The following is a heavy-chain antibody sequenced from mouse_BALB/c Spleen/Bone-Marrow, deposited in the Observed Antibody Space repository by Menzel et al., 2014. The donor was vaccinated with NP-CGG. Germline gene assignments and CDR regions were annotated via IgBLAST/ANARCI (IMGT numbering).Heavy chain of an antibody. J-gene: IGHJ2*01. D-gene: IGHD3-2*02. V-gene: IGHV5-6*01. CDR3: TRRPLQANSYFDC. CDR1: GFTFSSYG. CDR2: ISSGGSST. Sequence: VQLKESGGDLVKPGESLKLSCVASGFTFSSYGMSWVRQTPDKRLEGVATISSGGSSTYYPASVKGRFTISRDNAKSTLYLQMSSLNSEDTAMYYCTRRPLQANSYFDCWGQGTTLTVSS.